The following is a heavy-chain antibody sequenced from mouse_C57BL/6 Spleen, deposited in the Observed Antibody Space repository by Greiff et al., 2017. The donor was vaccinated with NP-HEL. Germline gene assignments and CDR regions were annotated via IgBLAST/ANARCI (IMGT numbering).Heavy chain of an antibody. Sequence: EVHLVESGGGLVKPGGSLKLSCAASGFTFSDYGMHWVRQAPEKGLEWVAYISSGSSTIYYADTVKGRFTISRDNAKNTLFLQMTSLRSEDTAMYYCARPLTGSRGYYAMDYWGQGTSVTVSS. J-gene: IGHJ4*01. V-gene: IGHV5-17*01. D-gene: IGHD4-1*01. CDR3: ARPLTGSRGYYAMDY. CDR2: ISSGSSTI. CDR1: GFTFSDYG.